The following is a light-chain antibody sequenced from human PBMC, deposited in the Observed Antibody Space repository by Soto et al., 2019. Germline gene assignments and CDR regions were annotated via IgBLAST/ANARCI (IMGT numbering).Light chain of an antibody. V-gene: IGKV3-20*01. CDR2: ATS. Sequence: EIVLTQSPATLALSPGGRATLACRASQRVSSTYLAWYQQKPGQAPRLLIYATSYRATGIPDRFSGSGSGTDFTLSLRRLEPEDFAMSYCQQYGSSPGRFGQGTKVDIK. CDR3: QQYGSSPGR. J-gene: IGKJ1*01. CDR1: QRVSSTY.